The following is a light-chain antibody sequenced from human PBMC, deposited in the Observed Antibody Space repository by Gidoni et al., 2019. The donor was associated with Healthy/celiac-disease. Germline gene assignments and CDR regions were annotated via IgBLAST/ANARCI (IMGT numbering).Light chain of an antibody. CDR1: QSVSSN. CDR2: GAS. J-gene: IGKJ1*01. V-gene: IGKV3-15*01. Sequence: EIVMTQSPATLSVSPGERATLSCRASQSVSSNLAWYQQKPGQAPRLLIYGASPRATGIPARFSGSGSGTEFTLTISSLQSEDFAVYYSQQYNNWPRTFGQGTKVEIK. CDR3: QQYNNWPRT.